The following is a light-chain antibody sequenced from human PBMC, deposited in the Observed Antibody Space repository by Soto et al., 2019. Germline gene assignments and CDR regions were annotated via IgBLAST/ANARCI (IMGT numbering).Light chain of an antibody. J-gene: IGLJ2*01. CDR3: SSYSSSTTPV. CDR1: SSDVGGYAY. CDR2: EVS. Sequence: QSALTQPASVSGSPGQSITISCTGTSSDVGGYAYVSWYQQYQGKAPKLVISEVSNRPSGVSLRFSGSKSGNTASLTISGLQAEDEADYYCSSYSSSTTPVFGGGTKLTVL. V-gene: IGLV2-14*01.